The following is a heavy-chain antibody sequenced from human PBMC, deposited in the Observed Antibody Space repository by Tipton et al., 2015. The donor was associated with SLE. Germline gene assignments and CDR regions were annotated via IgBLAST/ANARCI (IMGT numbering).Heavy chain of an antibody. J-gene: IGHJ5*02. CDR1: GGSFSGYY. D-gene: IGHD1-26*01. CDR2: INHSGST. CDR3: ASESGSYGWFDP. V-gene: IGHV4-34*01. Sequence: TLSLTCAVYGGSFSGYYWSWIRQPPGKGLEWIGEINHSGSTNYNPSLKSRVTISVDTSKNQFSLKLSSVTAADTAVYYCASESGSYGWFDPWGQGTLVTVSS.